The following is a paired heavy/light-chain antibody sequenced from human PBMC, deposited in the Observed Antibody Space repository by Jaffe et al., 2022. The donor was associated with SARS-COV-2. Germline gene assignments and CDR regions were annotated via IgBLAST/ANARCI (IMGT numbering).Heavy chain of an antibody. CDR3: TQSPTLLDAFDI. CDR2: IYPGDSET. CDR1: GYSFTSYW. J-gene: IGHJ3*02. V-gene: IGHV5-51*01. D-gene: IGHD1-1*01. Sequence: EVQLEQSGAEVKKPGESLKISCKGSGYSFTSYWIGWVRQMPEKGLEWMGIIYPGDSETRYSPSFQGQVTISADKSISTAYLQWSSLKASDTAMYYCTQSPTLLDAFDIWGQGTMVTVSS.
Light chain of an antibody. CDR2: RNN. V-gene: IGLV10-54*04. J-gene: IGLJ1*01. CDR3: SAWDSSLSAYV. CDR1: SNNVGNQG. Sequence: QAGLTQPPSVSKGLRQTATLTCTGNSNNVGNQGAAWLQQHQGHPPKLLSYRNNNRPSGISERFSASRSGNTASLTITGLQPEDEADYYCSAWDSSLSAYVFGTGTKVTVL.